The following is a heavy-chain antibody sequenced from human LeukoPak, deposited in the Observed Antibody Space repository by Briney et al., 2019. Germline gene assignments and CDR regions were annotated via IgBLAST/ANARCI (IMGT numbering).Heavy chain of an antibody. CDR2: TYFGVGT. CDR1: GGSLSSCTYY. J-gene: IGHJ2*01. Sequence: SETLSLTCTVSGGSLSSCTYYSGWIRQPPGKGLEWIGITYFGVGTHYNPSLKTRVTISVDTSKKQFSLKLSSVTAADTAVYSCAGGAYRNSAGWYFDLWGRGTLVTVSS. D-gene: IGHD6-6*01. V-gene: IGHV4-39*07. CDR3: AGGAYRNSAGWYFDL.